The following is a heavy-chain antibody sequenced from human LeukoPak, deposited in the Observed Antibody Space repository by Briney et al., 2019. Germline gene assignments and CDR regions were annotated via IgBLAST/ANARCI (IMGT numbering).Heavy chain of an antibody. J-gene: IGHJ4*02. CDR1: GFTFSSYW. CDR2: IKQDGSEK. D-gene: IGHD3-10*01. Sequence: GGSLRLSCAASGFTFSSYWMSWVRQAPGKGLEWVANIKQDGSEKYYVDSVKGRFTISRDNAKNSLYLQMNSLRAEDTAVYYCARAESSGLWFGELPIDYWGQGTLVTVSP. V-gene: IGHV3-7*03. CDR3: ARAESSGLWFGELPIDY.